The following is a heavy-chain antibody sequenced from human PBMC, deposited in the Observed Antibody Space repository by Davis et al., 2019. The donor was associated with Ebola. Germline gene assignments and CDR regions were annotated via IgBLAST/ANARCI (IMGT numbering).Heavy chain of an antibody. CDR3: ARGLSSYGDYYFDY. CDR1: GGSIGSYY. CDR2: IYYSGST. J-gene: IGHJ4*02. D-gene: IGHD4-17*01. Sequence: SETLSLTCTVSGGSIGSYYWSWIRQPPGKGLEWIGYIYYSGSTNYNPSLKSRVTISIDKSKNQISLNLIPVTAADTAVYYCARGLSSYGDYYFDYWGQGTPVTVSS. V-gene: IGHV4-59*12.